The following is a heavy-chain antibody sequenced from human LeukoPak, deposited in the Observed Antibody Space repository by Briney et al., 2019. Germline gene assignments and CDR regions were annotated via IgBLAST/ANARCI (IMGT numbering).Heavy chain of an antibody. Sequence: SETLSLTCTVSGGSISSSTYSWTWIRQPPGKGLEWIGSIHYDGNTYYKPSLKSRVTISVDTSKIQFSLRLISATAADMATYYRSRTSLNNYRFYFWGQGTLVTVSS. CDR2: IHYDGNT. J-gene: IGHJ4*02. CDR1: GGSISSSTYS. V-gene: IGHV4-39*01. D-gene: IGHD5-24*01. CDR3: SRTSLNNYRFYF.